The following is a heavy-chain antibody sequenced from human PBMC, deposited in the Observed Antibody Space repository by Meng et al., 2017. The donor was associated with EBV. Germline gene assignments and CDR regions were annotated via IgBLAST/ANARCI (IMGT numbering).Heavy chain of an antibody. J-gene: IGHJ4*02. Sequence: QDALKEAGATAGKATQALRLAGTLSGFARSTSGVGVGWIRQPPGKALEWLALIYWDDDKRYSPSLKSRLTITKDTSKNQVVLTMTNMDPVDTATYYCAHSRVGATEFDYWGQGTLVTVSS. CDR3: AHSRVGATEFDY. CDR2: IYWDDDK. D-gene: IGHD1-26*01. CDR1: GFARSTSGVG. V-gene: IGHV2-5*02.